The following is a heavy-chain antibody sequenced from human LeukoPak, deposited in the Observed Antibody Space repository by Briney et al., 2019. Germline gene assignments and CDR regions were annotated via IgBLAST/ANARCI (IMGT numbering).Heavy chain of an antibody. D-gene: IGHD3-10*01. CDR3: ARDWVAGVPFDAFDI. CDR2: IKEDGSEK. V-gene: IGHV3-7*03. CDR1: GFTLRSYW. Sequence: GGSLRLSCAASGFTLRSYWMSWVRQAPGKGLEWVANIKEDGSEKYYVDSVKGRFTISRDNAKNSLYLHMNSLTAEDTAMYYCARDWVAGVPFDAFDIWGQGTMVSVSS. J-gene: IGHJ3*02.